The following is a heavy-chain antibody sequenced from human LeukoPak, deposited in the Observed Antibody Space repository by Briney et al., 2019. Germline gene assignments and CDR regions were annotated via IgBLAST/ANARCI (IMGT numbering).Heavy chain of an antibody. D-gene: IGHD3-10*01. J-gene: IGHJ4*02. CDR3: ARRGSGSYSEVFDY. CDR2: IIPIFGTA. CDR1: GGTFSSYA. V-gene: IGHV1-69*13. Sequence: ASVKVSCKASGGTFSSYAISWVRQAPGQGLEWMGGIIPIFGTANYAQRFQGRVTITADESTSTAYMELSSLRSEDTAVYYCARRGSGSYSEVFDYWGQGTLVTVSS.